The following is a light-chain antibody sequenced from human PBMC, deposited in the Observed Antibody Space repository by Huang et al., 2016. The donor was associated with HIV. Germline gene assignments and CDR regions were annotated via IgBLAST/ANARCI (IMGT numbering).Light chain of an antibody. CDR3: QQYYSSPPMYT. V-gene: IGKV1-NL1*01. CDR1: QDIRDS. Sequence: DIQVTQSPSSLSASVGDRVTLTCRASQDIRDSLAWYQQKEGKVPKLLIYAASRVESGVPSRFTGGGSGTDYTLTITGLQPEDFATYYCQQYYSSPPMYTFGQGTRLEMK. J-gene: IGKJ2*01. CDR2: AAS.